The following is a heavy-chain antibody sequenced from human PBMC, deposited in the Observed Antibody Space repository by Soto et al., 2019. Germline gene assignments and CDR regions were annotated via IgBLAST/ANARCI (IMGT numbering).Heavy chain of an antibody. Sequence: EVQLVESGGGLVQPGGSLRLSCAASGFTFSDHYMDWVRQAPGKGLEWVGRTRNKANSYTTEYAASVKGRFTISRDDSKNSLYLQMNSLKTEDTAVYYCARGKAGDDLLYYFDYWGQGTLVTVSS. CDR2: TRNKANSYTT. CDR3: ARGKAGDDLLYYFDY. V-gene: IGHV3-72*01. D-gene: IGHD2-21*02. CDR1: GFTFSDHY. J-gene: IGHJ4*02.